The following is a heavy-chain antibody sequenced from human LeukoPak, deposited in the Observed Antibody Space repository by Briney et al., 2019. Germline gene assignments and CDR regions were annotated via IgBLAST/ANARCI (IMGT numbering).Heavy chain of an antibody. V-gene: IGHV1-69*05. D-gene: IGHD5-18*01. Sequence: ASVKVSCKASGGTFSSYAISWVRQAPGQGLEWMGGIIPIFGTASYAQKFQGRVTMTRDTSTSTVYMELSSLRSEDTAIYYCARVLGAHRYGSIDHWGQGTLVTVSS. CDR1: GGTFSSYA. CDR3: ARVLGAHRYGSIDH. CDR2: IIPIFGTA. J-gene: IGHJ4*02.